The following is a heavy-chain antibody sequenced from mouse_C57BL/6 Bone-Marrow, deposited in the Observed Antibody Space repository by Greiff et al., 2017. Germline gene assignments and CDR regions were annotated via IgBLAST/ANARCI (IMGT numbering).Heavy chain of an antibody. CDR2: IYPGSGST. D-gene: IGHD1-1*01. J-gene: IGHJ1*03. CDR1: GYTFTSYW. CDR3: ARWGTTVVATDYFDV. Sequence: QVQLQQPGAELVKPGASVKMSCKASGYTFTSYWITWVKQRPGQGLAWIGDIYPGSGSTNYNEKFKSKATLTVDTSSSTAYMQLSSLTSEDSAVYYCARWGTTVVATDYFDVWGTGTTVTVSS. V-gene: IGHV1-55*01.